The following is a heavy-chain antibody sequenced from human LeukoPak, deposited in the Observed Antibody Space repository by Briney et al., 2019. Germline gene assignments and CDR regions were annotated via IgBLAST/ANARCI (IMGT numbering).Heavy chain of an antibody. CDR1: GGSISSYY. CDR2: IYYSGST. D-gene: IGHD2-15*01. CDR3: AREGYCSGGSCYLNWFDP. J-gene: IGHJ5*02. V-gene: IGHV4-59*01. Sequence: PSETLSLTRTVSGGSISSYYWSWIRQPPGKGLEWIGYIYYSGSTNYNPSLKSRVTISVDTSKNQFSLKLSSVTAADTAVYYCAREGYCSGGSCYLNWFDPWGQGTLVTVSS.